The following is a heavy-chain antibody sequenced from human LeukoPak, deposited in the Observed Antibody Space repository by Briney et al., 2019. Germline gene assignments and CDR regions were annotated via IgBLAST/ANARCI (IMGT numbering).Heavy chain of an antibody. CDR1: GYTFTSYG. D-gene: IGHD2-2*01. CDR2: ISAYNGNT. CDR3: ARDDLPYCSSTSCYPQH. Sequence: ASVKVSCKASGYTFTSYGISWVRQAPGQGLEWMGWISAYNGNTNYAQKLQGRVTMTTDTSTSTAYMELRSLRSDDTAVYYCARDDLPYCSSTSCYPQHWGQGTLVTVSS. J-gene: IGHJ1*01. V-gene: IGHV1-18*01.